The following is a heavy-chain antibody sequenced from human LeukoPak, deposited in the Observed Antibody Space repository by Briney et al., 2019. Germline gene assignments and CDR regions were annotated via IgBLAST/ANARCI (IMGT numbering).Heavy chain of an antibody. CDR2: ISSSGSTI. J-gene: IGHJ6*04. V-gene: IGHV3-48*03. Sequence: GGSLRLSCAASGFTVRSNYMNWVRQAPGKGLEWVSYISSSGSTIYYADSVKGRFTISRDNAKNSLYLQMNSLRAEDTAVYYCAELGITMIGGVWGKGTTVTISS. D-gene: IGHD3-10*02. CDR3: AELGITMIGGV. CDR1: GFTVRSNY.